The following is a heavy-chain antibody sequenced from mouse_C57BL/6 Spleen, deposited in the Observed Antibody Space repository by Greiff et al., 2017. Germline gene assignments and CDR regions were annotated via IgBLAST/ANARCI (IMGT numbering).Heavy chain of an antibody. D-gene: IGHD2-5*01. CDR1: GYTFTSYW. CDR2: IYPGSGST. CDR3: ARDSNYGGFHYYAMDY. V-gene: IGHV1-55*01. J-gene: IGHJ4*01. Sequence: VQLQQPGAELVKPGASVKMSCKASGYTFTSYWITWVKQRPGQGLEWIGDIYPGSGSTNYNETFKSKATLTVDTSSSTAYMQLSSLTSEDSAVYYCARDSNYGGFHYYAMDYWGQGTSVTVSS.